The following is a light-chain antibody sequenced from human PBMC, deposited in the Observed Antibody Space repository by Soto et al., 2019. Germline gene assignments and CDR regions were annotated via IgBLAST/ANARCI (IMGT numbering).Light chain of an antibody. CDR1: QSIGHKY. Sequence: IVLTQSPGTLSLSPGERATLSCRASQSIGHKYLAWYQQEPGRAPRLLIHSVSIRATGIPDRFSGSGSGPDFTLTISKLEPEDFAVYYCQLYSGSPWTFGQGTKVEI. V-gene: IGKV3-20*01. CDR2: SVS. J-gene: IGKJ1*01. CDR3: QLYSGSPWT.